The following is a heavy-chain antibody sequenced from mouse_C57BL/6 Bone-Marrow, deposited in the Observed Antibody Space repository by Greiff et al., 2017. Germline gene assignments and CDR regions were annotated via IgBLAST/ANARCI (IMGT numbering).Heavy chain of an antibody. D-gene: IGHD1-1*01. Sequence: LVESEGGLVQPGSSMKLSCTASGFTFSDYYMAWVRQVPEKGLEWVANINYDGSSTYYLDSLKSRFIISRDNAKNILYLQMSSLKSEDTATYYCARVYYGSSYGYFDYWGQGTTLTVSS. CDR1: GFTFSDYY. CDR3: ARVYYGSSYGYFDY. V-gene: IGHV5-16*01. CDR2: INYDGSST. J-gene: IGHJ2*01.